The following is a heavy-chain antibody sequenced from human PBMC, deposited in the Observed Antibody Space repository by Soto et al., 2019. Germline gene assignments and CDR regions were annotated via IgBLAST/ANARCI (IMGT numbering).Heavy chain of an antibody. J-gene: IGHJ4*02. CDR1: CGSFSGYY. Sequence: PSETLSLTCAVDCGSFSGYYWSWIRQPPGKGLEWIGEINHSGSTNYNPSLKSRVTISGDTSKNQFSLKLSSVTAADTAVYYCARGSGLRQFDYWGQGTLVTVSS. V-gene: IGHV4-34*01. D-gene: IGHD5-18*01. CDR3: ARGSGLRQFDY. CDR2: INHSGST.